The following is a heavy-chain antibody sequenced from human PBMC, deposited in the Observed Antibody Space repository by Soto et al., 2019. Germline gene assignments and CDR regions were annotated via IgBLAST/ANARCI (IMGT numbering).Heavy chain of an antibody. V-gene: IGHV3-33*01. J-gene: IGHJ4*02. CDR1: GFTFSSYG. D-gene: IGHD5-18*01. CDR3: AREDTAMVTGFDY. CDR2: IWYDGSNK. Sequence: GGSLRLSCAASGFTFSSYGMHWVRQAPGKGLEWVAVIWYDGSNKYYADSVKGRFTISRDNSKNTLYLQMNSLRAEDTAVYYCAREDTAMVTGFDYWGQGTLVTVSS.